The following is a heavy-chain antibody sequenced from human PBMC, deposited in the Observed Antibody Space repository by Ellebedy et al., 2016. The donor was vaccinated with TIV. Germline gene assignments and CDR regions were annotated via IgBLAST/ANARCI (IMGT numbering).Heavy chain of an antibody. D-gene: IGHD5-18*01. CDR2: IYPGDSDA. J-gene: IGHJ4*02. CDR3: ARHGLLYSFGAFDS. Sequence: GESLKISCKGSGYSFTGYWLGWVRQMPGKGLEWMGVIYPGDSDARYIPSFQGQVTISVDKSSNTAYLQWTSLKASDTAMYFCARHGLLYSFGAFDSWGQGTQVTVSS. CDR1: GYSFTGYW. V-gene: IGHV5-51*01.